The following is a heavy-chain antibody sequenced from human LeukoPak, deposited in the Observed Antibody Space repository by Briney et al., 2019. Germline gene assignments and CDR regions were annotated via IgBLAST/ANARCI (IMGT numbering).Heavy chain of an antibody. CDR2: IYPGDSDT. CDR1: GYRFTSYW. CDR3: ATARSISSGYWGLLDY. V-gene: IGHV5-51*01. D-gene: IGHD3-22*01. J-gene: IGHJ4*02. Sequence: GESLKISCKGSGYRFTSYWIGWVRQMPGKGLEWMGIIYPGDSDTGYSPSFQGQVTISADKSISTAYLQWSSLKASDTAIYYCATARSISSGYWGLLDYWGQGTLVTVFS.